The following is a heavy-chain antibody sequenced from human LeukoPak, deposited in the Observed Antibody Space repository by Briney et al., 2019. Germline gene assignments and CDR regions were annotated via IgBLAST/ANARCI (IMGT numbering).Heavy chain of an antibody. V-gene: IGHV4-34*01. CDR2: INHSGST. D-gene: IGHD6-19*01. CDR1: GGSFSGYY. J-gene: IGHJ4*02. Sequence: SETLSLTCAVYGGSFSGYYWSWVRQPPGKGLEWIGEINHSGSTNYNPSLKSRVTISVDTSKNQFSLKLSSVTAADTAVYYCARLLAVAGRWGQGTLVTVSS. CDR3: ARLLAVAGR.